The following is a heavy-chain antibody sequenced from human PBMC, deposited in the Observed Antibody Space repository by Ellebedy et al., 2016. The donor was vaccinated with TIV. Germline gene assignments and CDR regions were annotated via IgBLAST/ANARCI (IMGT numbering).Heavy chain of an antibody. CDR3: ARGTAADIKYYWYMDV. CDR1: GCTFSSYA. J-gene: IGHJ6*03. D-gene: IGHD6-13*01. CDR2: IIPILGVA. V-gene: IGHV1-69*10. Sequence: AASVKVSCKPSGCTFSSYAISWVRQAPGQGLEWMGGIIPILGVAHYPQKFQGRLTITADKSTSTAYMELSSLRSEDTAVYDCARGTAADIKYYWYMDVWGKGTTVTVSS.